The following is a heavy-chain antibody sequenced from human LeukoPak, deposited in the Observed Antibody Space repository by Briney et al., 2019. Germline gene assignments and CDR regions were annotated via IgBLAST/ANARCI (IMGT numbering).Heavy chain of an antibody. V-gene: IGHV1-69*13. CDR1: GGTFSSYA. Sequence: SVTVSCTASGGTFSSYAISWVRQAPRQGLEWMGGIIPIFGTANYAQKFQGRVTITADESTSTAYMELSSLRSEDTAVYYCARGPLDSSSWYGTYFDYWGQGTLVTVSS. CDR2: IIPIFGTA. CDR3: ARGPLDSSSWYGTYFDY. J-gene: IGHJ4*02. D-gene: IGHD6-13*01.